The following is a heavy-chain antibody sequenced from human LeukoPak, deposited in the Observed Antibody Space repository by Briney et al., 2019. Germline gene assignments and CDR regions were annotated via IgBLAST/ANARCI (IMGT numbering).Heavy chain of an antibody. J-gene: IGHJ6*02. Sequence: PGGSLRLSCAASGFTFSSYAMSWVRQAPGKGLEWVSSISNSGGRTFYTDSVKGRFTISRDNSKITLYLQMNSLRAEDTAVYYCAKDPFNGMDVWGQGTTVTVSS. CDR3: AKDPFNGMDV. CDR2: ISNSGGRT. CDR1: GFTFSSYA. V-gene: IGHV3-23*01.